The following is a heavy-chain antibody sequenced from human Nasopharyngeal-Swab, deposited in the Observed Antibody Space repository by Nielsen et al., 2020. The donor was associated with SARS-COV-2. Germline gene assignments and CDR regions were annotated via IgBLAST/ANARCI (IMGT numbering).Heavy chain of an antibody. CDR2: INPNSGGT. CDR1: GYTFTGYY. D-gene: IGHD6-13*01. J-gene: IGHJ4*02. CDR3: ARERIAAAGTGFDY. V-gene: IGHV1-2*06. Sequence: ASVKVSCKASGYTFTGYYMHWVRQAPGQGLEWMGRINPNSGGTNYAQKFQGRVTMTRDTSISTAYMELSRLRSDDTAVYYCARERIAAAGTGFDYWGQGTLVTAPQ.